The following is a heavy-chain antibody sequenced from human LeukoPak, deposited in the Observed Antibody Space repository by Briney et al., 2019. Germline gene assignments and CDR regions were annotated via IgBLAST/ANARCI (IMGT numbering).Heavy chain of an antibody. CDR3: ARLPDISGWPFDY. D-gene: IGHD6-19*01. V-gene: IGHV4-59*01. J-gene: IGHJ4*02. CDR1: DDSINRDF. CDR2: IRHSGRT. Sequence: SETLSLTCTASDDSINRDFWTWIRQPPGKGLEWIGYIRHSGRTEYNPSLQNRVTISIDRSKNQFSLRLTSVTAADTAKYYCARLPDISGWPFDYWGQGMLVTVSS.